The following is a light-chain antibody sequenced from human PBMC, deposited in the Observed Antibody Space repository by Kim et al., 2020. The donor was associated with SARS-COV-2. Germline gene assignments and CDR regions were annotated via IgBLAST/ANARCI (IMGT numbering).Light chain of an antibody. V-gene: IGLV3-21*04. J-gene: IGLJ3*02. CDR2: YDT. Sequence: SYELTQPPSLSVAPGKTARITCGGDNIGSKSVHWYQQKPGQAPVVVIFYDTGRPSGVPERFSGSNSGDTATLTISWVEAGDEADYYCQVWDRSTNRVFGGWTQLTVL. CDR3: QVWDRSTNRV. CDR1: NIGSKS.